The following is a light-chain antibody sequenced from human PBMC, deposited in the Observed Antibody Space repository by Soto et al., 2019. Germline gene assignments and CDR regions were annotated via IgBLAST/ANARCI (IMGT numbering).Light chain of an antibody. CDR2: EGS. CDR3: CSYAGSSLYV. V-gene: IGLV2-23*01. CDR1: SSDVGSYNL. Sequence: QSVLTQPASVSGSPGQSITISCTGTSSDVGSYNLVSWYQQRPGKAPKLMIYEGSKRPSGVSNRFSGSKSGNTASLTISGLQAEDEADYYCCSYAGSSLYVFGTGTKVTV. J-gene: IGLJ1*01.